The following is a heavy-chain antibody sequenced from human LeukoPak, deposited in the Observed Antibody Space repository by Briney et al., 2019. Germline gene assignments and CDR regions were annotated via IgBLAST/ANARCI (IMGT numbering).Heavy chain of an antibody. CDR2: IIPIFGTA. CDR1: GGTFSSYA. CDR3: ARETPSITGTTGAFDY. V-gene: IGHV1-69*13. J-gene: IGHJ4*02. Sequence: SVKASCKASGGTFSSYAISWVRQAPGQGLEWMGGIIPIFGTANYAQKFQGRVTITADESTSTAYMELSSLRSEDTAVYYCARETPSITGTTGAFDYWGQGTLVTVSS. D-gene: IGHD1-20*01.